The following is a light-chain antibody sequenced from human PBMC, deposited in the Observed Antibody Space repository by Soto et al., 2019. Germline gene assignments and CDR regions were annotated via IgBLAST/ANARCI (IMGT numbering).Light chain of an antibody. Sequence: EIVLTQSPGTLSLSPGERATLSCRASQIVSSNYLAWYQQKPGQAPRLLIYDASSRATGIPDRFSGSGSGADFTLTISRLEPEDFAVYYCQQYGTVSTFGQGTKVEIK. CDR2: DAS. CDR3: QQYGTVST. V-gene: IGKV3-20*01. CDR1: QIVSSNY. J-gene: IGKJ1*01.